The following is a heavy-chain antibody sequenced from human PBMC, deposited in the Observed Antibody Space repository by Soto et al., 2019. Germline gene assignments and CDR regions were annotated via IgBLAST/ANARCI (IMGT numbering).Heavy chain of an antibody. J-gene: IGHJ4*02. V-gene: IGHV1-69*13. Sequence: ASVKVSCKASGGTFSSYAISWVRQAPGQGLEWMGGIIPIFGTANYAQKFQGRVTITADESTSTAYMELSSLRSEDTAVYYCAKSLRPGVWGSYPHFDYWGQGTLVTVSS. CDR3: AKSLRPGVWGSYPHFDY. CDR1: GGTFSSYA. CDR2: IIPIFGTA. D-gene: IGHD3-16*02.